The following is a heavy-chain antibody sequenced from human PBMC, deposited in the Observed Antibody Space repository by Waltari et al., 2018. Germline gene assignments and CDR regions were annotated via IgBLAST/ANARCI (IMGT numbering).Heavy chain of an antibody. V-gene: IGHV1-69*12. Sequence: QVQLAQSGAEVKSPGSSVTISCKASGLSIRGYTSSWVRQAPGQGLEWMGGFIPLSGAQIYTQKFQGRLTITADGSTRTTVMELTNLRYEDTAVYFCARGYRYDSSGRFYLDHWGQGTPVIVSS. D-gene: IGHD3-16*02. CDR1: GLSIRGYT. CDR3: ARGYRYDSSGRFYLDH. CDR2: FIPLSGAQ. J-gene: IGHJ4*02.